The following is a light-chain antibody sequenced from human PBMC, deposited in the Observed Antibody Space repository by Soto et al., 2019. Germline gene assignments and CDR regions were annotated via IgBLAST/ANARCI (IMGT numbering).Light chain of an antibody. J-gene: IGKJ4*01. Sequence: EIVLTQSPATLSLSPVEIATLSFMASQSVSSYLAWYQQKPGQAPRLLIYDASNRATGIPARFSGSGSGTDFTLAISSLEPEDFAVYYCQQRSNWPPVTFGGGTKVDIK. CDR2: DAS. CDR1: QSVSSY. CDR3: QQRSNWPPVT. V-gene: IGKV3-11*01.